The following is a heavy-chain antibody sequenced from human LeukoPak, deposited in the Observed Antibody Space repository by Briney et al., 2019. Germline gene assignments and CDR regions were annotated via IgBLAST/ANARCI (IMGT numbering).Heavy chain of an antibody. V-gene: IGHV1-58*02. CDR3: AAEVSTSWNDAFDI. Sequence: TSVKVSCKASGFTFTSSAMQWVRQARGQRLEWIGWIVVGSGNTNYAQKFQERLTITRDMSKSTAYMELSSLRSEDTAVYYCAAEVSTSWNDAFDIWGQGTMVSVSS. CDR2: IVVGSGNT. D-gene: IGHD2-2*01. J-gene: IGHJ3*02. CDR1: GFTFTSSA.